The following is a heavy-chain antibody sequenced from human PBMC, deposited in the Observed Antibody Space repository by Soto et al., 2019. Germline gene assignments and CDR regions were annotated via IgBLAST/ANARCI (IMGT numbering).Heavy chain of an antibody. V-gene: IGHV1-3*01. Sequence: GASVKVSCKASGYTFTSYAMHWVRQAPGQRLEWMGWINAGNGNTKYSQKFQGRVTITRDTSASTAYMELSSLRSEDTAVYYCARESGYSYGRFDYWGQGTLVTVSS. CDR2: INAGNGNT. J-gene: IGHJ4*02. CDR3: ARESGYSYGRFDY. CDR1: GYTFTSYA. D-gene: IGHD5-18*01.